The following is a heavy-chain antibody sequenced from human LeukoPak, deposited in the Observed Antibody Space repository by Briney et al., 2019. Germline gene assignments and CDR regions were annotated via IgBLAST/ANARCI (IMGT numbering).Heavy chain of an antibody. Sequence: ETLSLTCTVSGGSISSYYWSWIRQPPGKGLEWMGIIYPGDSDTRYSPSFQGQVTISADKSISTAYLQWSSLKASDTAMYYCARRQTLYCSGGSCQIDYWGQGTLVTVSS. CDR2: IYPGDSDT. CDR1: GGSISSYY. J-gene: IGHJ4*02. CDR3: ARRQTLYCSGGSCQIDY. D-gene: IGHD2-15*01. V-gene: IGHV5-51*01.